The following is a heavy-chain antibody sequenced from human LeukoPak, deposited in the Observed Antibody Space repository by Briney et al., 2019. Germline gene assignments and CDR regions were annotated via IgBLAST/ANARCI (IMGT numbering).Heavy chain of an antibody. V-gene: IGHV3-7*01. CDR1: GFSFNSYW. Sequence: GGSLRLSCAASGFSFNSYWMTWVRQAPGRGLEWVANINPVGSDTNYRDLVRGRFTISRDNAKNLVYLQMSSLRAEDTAVYSCARFGYVAGLDLWGQGTLVTVSS. J-gene: IGHJ4*02. D-gene: IGHD2-15*01. CDR3: ARFGYVAGLDL. CDR2: INPVGSDT.